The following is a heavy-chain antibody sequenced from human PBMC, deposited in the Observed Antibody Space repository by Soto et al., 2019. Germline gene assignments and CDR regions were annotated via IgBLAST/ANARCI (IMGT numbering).Heavy chain of an antibody. D-gene: IGHD2-15*01. CDR2: ISGSGGST. V-gene: IGHV3-23*01. Sequence: VQLLESGGGLVQPGGSLRLSCAASGFTFSSYAMSWVRQAPGKGLEWVSAISGSGGSTYYADSVKGRFTISRDNSKNTLYLQMNSLRAEDTAVYYCAKVGYCSGGSCYDAIDYWGQGTLVTVSS. J-gene: IGHJ4*02. CDR1: GFTFSSYA. CDR3: AKVGYCSGGSCYDAIDY.